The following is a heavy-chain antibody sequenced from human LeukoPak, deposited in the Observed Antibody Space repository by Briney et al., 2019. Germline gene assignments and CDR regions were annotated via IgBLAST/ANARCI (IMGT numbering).Heavy chain of an antibody. D-gene: IGHD3-22*01. CDR1: GFTFSSYS. CDR3: ARLITMRSDY. J-gene: IGHJ4*02. V-gene: IGHV3-21*01. Sequence: GGSLRLSCAASGFTFSSYSMNWVRQAPGKGLEWVSSISSSSSYIYYVDSVKGRFTISRDNAKNSLYLQMNSLRAEDTAVYYCARLITMRSDYWGQGTLVTVSS. CDR2: ISSSSSYI.